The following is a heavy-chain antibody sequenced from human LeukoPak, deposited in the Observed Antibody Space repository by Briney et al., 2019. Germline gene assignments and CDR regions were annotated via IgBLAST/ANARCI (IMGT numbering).Heavy chain of an antibody. CDR2: IYTSGST. D-gene: IGHD2-2*01. J-gene: IGHJ6*02. CDR1: GGSISSYY. V-gene: IGHV4-4*07. CDR3: ARDSLAEYCSSTSCFPTYGMDV. Sequence: SETLSLTCTVSGGSISSYYWSWIRQPAGKGLEWIGRIYTSGSTNYNPSLKSRVTMSVDTSKNQFSLKLSSVTAADTAVYYCARDSLAEYCSSTSCFPTYGMDVWGQGTTVTVSS.